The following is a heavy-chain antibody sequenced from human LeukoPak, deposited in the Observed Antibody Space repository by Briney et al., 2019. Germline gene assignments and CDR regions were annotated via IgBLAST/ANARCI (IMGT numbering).Heavy chain of an antibody. CDR1: GYTFTSYD. Sequence: ASVKVSCKASGYTFTSYDINWVRQATGQGLEWMGWMNPNSGNTGYAQKFQGRVTMTRNTSISTAYMELSSLRSEDTAVYYCARGRLFTMVRGVRRYYMDVWGKGTTVTISS. CDR2: MNPNSGNT. D-gene: IGHD3-10*01. V-gene: IGHV1-8*02. CDR3: ARGRLFTMVRGVRRYYMDV. J-gene: IGHJ6*03.